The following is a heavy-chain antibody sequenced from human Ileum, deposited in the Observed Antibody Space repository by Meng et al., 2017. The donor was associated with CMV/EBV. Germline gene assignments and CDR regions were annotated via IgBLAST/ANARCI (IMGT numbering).Heavy chain of an antibody. CDR2: ITNNGGST. Sequence: GGSLKISCAASGFTFSNYAMAWVRQPPGKGLEWVSAITNNGGSTYYADSLKGRFTISRDNSKNTLYLQMNSLRAEDTAVYYCAKGSSGAWPYYFDYWGQETLVTVSS. J-gene: IGHJ4*02. D-gene: IGHD3-16*01. CDR1: GFTFSNYA. CDR3: AKGSSGAWPYYFDY. V-gene: IGHV3-23*01.